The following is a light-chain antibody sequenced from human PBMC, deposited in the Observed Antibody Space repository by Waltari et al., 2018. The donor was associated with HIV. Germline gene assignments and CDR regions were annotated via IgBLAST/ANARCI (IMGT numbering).Light chain of an antibody. J-gene: IGKJ3*01. CDR3: QQSYSPPRN. Sequence: DIQMTQSPSSLSASVGDTITIACRASQSISFYLNWDQVKPGKVPKLLISRASNLESGAPSRFTGSGSGTEFTLTLNSLQPDDFATYYCQQSYSPPRNFGPGTEVEVK. CDR2: RAS. V-gene: IGKV1-39*01. CDR1: QSISFY.